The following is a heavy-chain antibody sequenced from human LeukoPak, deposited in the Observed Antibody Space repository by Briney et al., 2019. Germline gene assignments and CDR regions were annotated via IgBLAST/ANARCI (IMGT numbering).Heavy chain of an antibody. D-gene: IGHD3-3*01. CDR3: ARGNDFWSGYYTKALDY. J-gene: IGHJ4*02. CDR2: INHSGST. CDR1: GFTFSSYA. V-gene: IGHV4-34*01. Sequence: GSLRLSCAASGFTFSSYAMSWVRQAPGKGLEWIGEINHSGSTNYNPSLKSRVTISVDTSKNQFSLKLSSVTAADTAVYYCARGNDFWSGYYTKALDYWGQGTLVTVSS.